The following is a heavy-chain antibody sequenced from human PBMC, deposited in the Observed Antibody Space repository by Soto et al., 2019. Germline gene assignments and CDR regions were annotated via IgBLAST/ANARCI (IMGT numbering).Heavy chain of an antibody. CDR2: IYPGDSDT. Sequence: GESLKICCKVSGYSFTSYWIGGVRQMPGKGLEWMGIIYPGDSDTRYSPSFQGQVTISADKSISTAYLQWSSLKASDTAMYYCARPDCSGGSCYPLAFDIWGQGTMVTVSS. J-gene: IGHJ3*02. CDR3: ARPDCSGGSCYPLAFDI. D-gene: IGHD2-15*01. CDR1: GYSFTSYW. V-gene: IGHV5-51*01.